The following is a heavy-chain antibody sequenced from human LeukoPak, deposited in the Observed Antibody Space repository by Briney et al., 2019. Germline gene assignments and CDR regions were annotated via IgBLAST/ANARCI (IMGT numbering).Heavy chain of an antibody. CDR3: ARGLRYCSSTSCYLNI. D-gene: IGHD2-2*01. CDR1: GYTFTSYG. Sequence: VASVKVSCKASGYTFTSYGISWVRQAPGQGLEWMGGIIPIFGTANYAQKFQGRVTITADESTSTAYMELSSLRSEDTAVYYCARGLRYCSSTSCYLNIWGQGTMVTVSS. J-gene: IGHJ3*02. CDR2: IIPIFGTA. V-gene: IGHV1-69*13.